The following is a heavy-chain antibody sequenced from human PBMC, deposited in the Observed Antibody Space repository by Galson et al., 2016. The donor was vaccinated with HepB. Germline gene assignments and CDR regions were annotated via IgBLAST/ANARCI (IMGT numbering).Heavy chain of an antibody. V-gene: IGHV1-18*01. CDR2: IGAYNGNT. D-gene: IGHD6-6*01. Sequence: SVKVSCKASGYTFTNYGISWVRQAPGQGLEWMGGIGAYNGNTFYSQKFQGGVTLTTETSTTTAYMELRSLRSDDTAVYYCARRGREQLVHQYYAMDVWGPGTTVTVSS. CDR1: GYTFTNYG. J-gene: IGHJ6*02. CDR3: ARRGREQLVHQYYAMDV.